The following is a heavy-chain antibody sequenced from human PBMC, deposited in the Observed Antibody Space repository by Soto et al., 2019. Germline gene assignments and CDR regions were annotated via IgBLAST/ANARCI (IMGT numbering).Heavy chain of an antibody. V-gene: IGHV3-9*01. Sequence: GGSLRLSSAASGFTFDDYAMHWVRQAPGKGLEWVSGISWNSDNIGYADSVKGRFTISRDNVKNSLYLQMNSLRAEDTALYHCAKDLYSNYGDAFDIWGQGTMVTVSS. CDR1: GFTFDDYA. J-gene: IGHJ3*02. D-gene: IGHD4-4*01. CDR2: ISWNSDNI. CDR3: AKDLYSNYGDAFDI.